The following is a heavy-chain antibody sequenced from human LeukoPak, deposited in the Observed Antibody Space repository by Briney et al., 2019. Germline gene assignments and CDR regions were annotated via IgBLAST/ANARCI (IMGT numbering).Heavy chain of an antibody. CDR3: ARAGSGSYYYFDY. Sequence: GGSLRLSCAASGFTLDNYNFNWVRQAPGKGLEWVASIRSYSSYIHYADSVKGRFTISRDNAKNSLYLQMNSLRAEDTALYYCARAGSGSYYYFDYWGQGTLVTVSS. CDR1: GFTLDNYN. D-gene: IGHD3-10*01. V-gene: IGHV3-21*04. CDR2: IRSYSSYI. J-gene: IGHJ4*02.